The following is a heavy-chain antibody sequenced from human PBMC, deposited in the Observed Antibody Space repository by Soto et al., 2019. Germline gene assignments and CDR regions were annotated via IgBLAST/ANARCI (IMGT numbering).Heavy chain of an antibody. CDR3: AHAYGGRSLS. D-gene: IGHD1-26*01. V-gene: IGHV2-5*02. J-gene: IGHJ5*02. CDR1: GFSLTTDRVG. CDR2: IYWDDSK. Sequence: QITLKESGPTLVKPTQTLTLTCTFSGFSLTTDRVGVGWIRQPPGEALEWLAVIYWDDSKTYRPSLDSRPTITKDTSKNQVALTRTNMDSLDPATYYCAHAYGGRSLSWGQGTLVTVSS.